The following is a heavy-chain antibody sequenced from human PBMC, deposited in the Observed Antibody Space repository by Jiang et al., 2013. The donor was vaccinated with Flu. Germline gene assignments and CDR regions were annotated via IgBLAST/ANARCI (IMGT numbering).Heavy chain of an antibody. D-gene: IGHD5-12*01. J-gene: IGHJ6*02. CDR1: GGPSVAST. V-gene: IGHV4-59*08. CDR3: ARRKAGFESRETAMSYYSMDV. CDR2: SITWEY. Sequence: GLVKPSETLSLICSVSGGPSVASTGAGSGSPRRDWSGLAISITWEYQLQPSLSGRVTMSIDRSRNQVSLRLISVTAADTAVHYCARRKAGFESRETAMSYYSMDVWGQGTTVTVSS.